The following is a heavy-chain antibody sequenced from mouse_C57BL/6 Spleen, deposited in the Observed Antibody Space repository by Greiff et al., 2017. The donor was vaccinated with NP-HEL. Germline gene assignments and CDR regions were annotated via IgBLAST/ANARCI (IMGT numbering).Heavy chain of an antibody. CDR1: GYSITSGYY. D-gene: IGHD2-4*01. J-gene: IGHJ2*01. V-gene: IGHV3-6*01. CDR2: ISYDGSN. CDR3: ARGTYDYDDY. Sequence: EVKLMESGPGLVKPSQSLSLTCSVTGYSITSGYYWNWIRQFPGNKLEWMGYISYDGSNNYNPSLKNRISITRDTSKNQFFLKLNSVTTEDTATYYCARGTYDYDDYWGQGTTLTVSS.